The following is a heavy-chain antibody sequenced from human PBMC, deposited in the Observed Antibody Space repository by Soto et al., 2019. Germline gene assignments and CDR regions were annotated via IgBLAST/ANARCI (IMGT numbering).Heavy chain of an antibody. D-gene: IGHD3-22*01. CDR3: ALFTYYYDSSGYYWSAFDI. CDR2: ISAYNGNT. CDR1: GYTFTSYG. V-gene: IGHV1-18*04. J-gene: IGHJ3*02. Sequence: ASVKVSCKASGYTFTSYGISWVRQAPGQGREWMGWISAYNGNTNYAQKLQGRVTMTTDTSTSTAYMELRSLRSDDTAVYYCALFTYYYDSSGYYWSAFDIWGQGTMVTVSS.